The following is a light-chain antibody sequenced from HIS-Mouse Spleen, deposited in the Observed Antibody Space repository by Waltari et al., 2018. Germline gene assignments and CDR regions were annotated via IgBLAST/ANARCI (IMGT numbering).Light chain of an antibody. CDR1: SSNLGSNY. CDR3: AAWDDSLSGPV. V-gene: IGLV1-47*01. Sequence: QSVLTQPTSASGTPGQRVTISCSGSSSNLGSNYVYWYQQPPGTAPKPLIYRNNQRPSGVPDRFAGSKSGTSASLAISGLRSEDEADYYCAAWDDSLSGPVFGGGTKLTVL. CDR2: RNN. J-gene: IGLJ3*02.